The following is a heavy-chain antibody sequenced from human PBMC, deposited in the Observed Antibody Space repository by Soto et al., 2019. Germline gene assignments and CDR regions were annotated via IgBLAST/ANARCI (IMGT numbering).Heavy chain of an antibody. CDR2: ISAYNGNT. CDR3: ARVIAAAVDFDY. V-gene: IGHV1-18*01. Sequence: ASVKVSCKASGYTFTSCGSSWVRQAPGQGLEWMGWISAYNGNTNYAQKLQGRVTMTTDTSTSTAYMELRSLRSDDTAVYYCARVIAAAVDFDYWGQGTLVTVSS. D-gene: IGHD6-13*01. CDR1: GYTFTSCG. J-gene: IGHJ4*02.